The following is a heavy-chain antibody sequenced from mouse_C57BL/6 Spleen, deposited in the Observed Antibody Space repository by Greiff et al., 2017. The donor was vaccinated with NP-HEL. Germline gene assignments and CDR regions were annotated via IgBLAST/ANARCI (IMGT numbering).Heavy chain of an antibody. D-gene: IGHD3-3*01. V-gene: IGHV5-16*01. CDR3: ARGGDAPFAY. CDR1: GFTFSDYY. J-gene: IGHJ3*01. Sequence: EVHLVESEGGLVQPGSSMKLSCTASGFTFSDYYMAWVRQVPDKGLEWVANINYDGSSTYYLDSLKSRFIISRDNAKNILYLQMSSLKSEDTATYYCARGGDAPFAYWGQGTLVTVSA. CDR2: INYDGSST.